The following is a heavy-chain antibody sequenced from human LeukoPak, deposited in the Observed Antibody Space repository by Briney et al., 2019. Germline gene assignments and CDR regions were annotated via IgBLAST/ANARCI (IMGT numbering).Heavy chain of an antibody. CDR3: AKQPITMVRAWIDY. V-gene: IGHV3-23*01. J-gene: IGHJ4*02. Sequence: GGSLRLSCAASGFTFSSYAMRWLPQAPGKGREGGSAISGSGCSTYYADSVKGRFTISRDNSKNPLYLQMNSLRAEDTAVYYCAKQPITMVRAWIDYWGKGTLVTVSS. CDR1: GFTFSSYA. D-gene: IGHD3-10*01. CDR2: ISGSGCST.